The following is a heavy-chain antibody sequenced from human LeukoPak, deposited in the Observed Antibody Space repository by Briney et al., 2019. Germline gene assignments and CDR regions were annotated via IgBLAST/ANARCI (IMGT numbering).Heavy chain of an antibody. CDR2: ISSGGSSI. CDR1: GFTFSDYY. D-gene: IGHD6-19*01. V-gene: IGHV3-11*01. J-gene: IGHJ4*02. CDR3: ARGDWYSFDH. Sequence: GGSLRLSCAASGFTFSDYYMNWIRQAPGKGLEWVSYISSGGSSIYYADSVKGRFTISRDNAKSSLYMEVNSLRAEDTAVYYCARGDWYSFDHWGQGTLVTVSS.